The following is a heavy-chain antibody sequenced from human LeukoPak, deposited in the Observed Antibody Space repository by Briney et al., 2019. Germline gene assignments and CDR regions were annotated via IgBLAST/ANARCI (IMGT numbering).Heavy chain of an antibody. J-gene: IGHJ3*02. CDR2: ISGSGGST. Sequence: GGSLRLSCAASGFTFSSYAVSWVRQAPGKGLEWVSAISGSGGSTYYADSVKGRFTISRDNSKNTLYLQMNSLRAEDTAVYYCAKALYYYDSSGYYWIAFDIWGQGTMVTVSS. CDR3: AKALYYYDSSGYYWIAFDI. CDR1: GFTFSSYA. D-gene: IGHD3-22*01. V-gene: IGHV3-23*01.